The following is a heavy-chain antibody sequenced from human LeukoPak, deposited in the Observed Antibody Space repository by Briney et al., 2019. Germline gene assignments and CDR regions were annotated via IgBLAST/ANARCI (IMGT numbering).Heavy chain of an antibody. D-gene: IGHD3-10*01. CDR2: ISWNSGSI. Sequence: GGSLRLSCAASGFTFDDYAMHWVRQAPGKGLEWVSGISWNSGSIGYADSVKGRFTISRDNAKNSLYLQMNSLRAEDTVLYYCAKDGDRNGMDVWGQGTTVTVSS. CDR1: GFTFDDYA. CDR3: AKDGDRNGMDV. V-gene: IGHV3-9*01. J-gene: IGHJ6*02.